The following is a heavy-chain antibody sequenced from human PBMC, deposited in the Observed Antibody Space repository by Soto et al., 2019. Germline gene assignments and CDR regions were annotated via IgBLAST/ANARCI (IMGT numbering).Heavy chain of an antibody. CDR1: GFTFSSYA. V-gene: IGHV3-23*01. Sequence: EVQLLESGGGLVQPGGSLRLSCAASGFTFSSYAMNWVRQAPGKGLEWVSGISVSGGNTYYADSVKGRFTISRDNSKNTLYLQMNSLRAEDTAVYYCAKEPPARGGGWFDPWGQGTLVIVSS. CDR3: AKEPPARGGGWFDP. J-gene: IGHJ5*02. D-gene: IGHD3-16*01. CDR2: ISVSGGNT.